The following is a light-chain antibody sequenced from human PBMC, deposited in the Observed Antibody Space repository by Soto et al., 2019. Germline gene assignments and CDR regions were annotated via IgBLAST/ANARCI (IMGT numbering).Light chain of an antibody. CDR3: GADHGSGSNFAFYV. CDR2: VGTGGIVG. CDR1: SGYSNYK. V-gene: IGLV9-49*01. Sequence: QLVLTQPPSASASLGASVTLTCTLSSGYSNYKVDWYQQRPGKGPRFVMRVGTGGIVGSKGDGIPDRFSVLGSGLNRYLTIKNIQEDDESDYHCGADHGSGSNFAFYVFETGTKVTVL. J-gene: IGLJ1*01.